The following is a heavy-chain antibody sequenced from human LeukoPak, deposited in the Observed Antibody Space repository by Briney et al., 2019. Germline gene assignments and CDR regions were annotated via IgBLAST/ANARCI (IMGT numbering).Heavy chain of an antibody. D-gene: IGHD2-21*01. V-gene: IGHV3-21*04. CDR2: ISSSTSNI. CDR1: GFIFNSYG. CDR3: ARDGVMAETPFYFDS. Sequence: PGGSLRLSCTVSGFIFNSYGINWVRQAPGKGLEWVAYISSSTSNIFYADSVKGRFTISRDNAKDSVLLQMNSLRVEDTALYFCARDGVMAETPFYFDSWGQGALVTVSS. J-gene: IGHJ4*02.